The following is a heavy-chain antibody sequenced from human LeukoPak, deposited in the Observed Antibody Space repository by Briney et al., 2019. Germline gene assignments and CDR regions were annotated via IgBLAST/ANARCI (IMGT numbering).Heavy chain of an antibody. V-gene: IGHV3-48*03. CDR3: ASEFIVGATFDY. Sequence: PGGSQRLSCAASGFTFRSYGMNWVRQAPGKGLEWVSYITSSGSTIYYADSVKGRFTISGDNAKTSLYLQMNSLRAEDTAVYYCASEFIVGATFDYWGQGTLVTVSS. D-gene: IGHD1-26*01. CDR2: ITSSGSTI. CDR1: GFTFRSYG. J-gene: IGHJ4*02.